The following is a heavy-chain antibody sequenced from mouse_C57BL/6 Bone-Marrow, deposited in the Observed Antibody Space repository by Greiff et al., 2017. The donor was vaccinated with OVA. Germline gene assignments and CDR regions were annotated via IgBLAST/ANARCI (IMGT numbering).Heavy chain of an antibody. Sequence: QVQLQQPGAELVKPGASVKMSCKASGYTFTSYWITWVKQRPGQGLEWIGDIYPGSGSTNYNEKFKSKATLTVDKSSSTAYMQLSSLTSEDSAVYYCARGGGYYPAWGQGTLVTVSA. CDR3: ARGGGYYPA. V-gene: IGHV1-55*01. J-gene: IGHJ3*01. D-gene: IGHD2-3*01. CDR1: GYTFTSYW. CDR2: IYPGSGST.